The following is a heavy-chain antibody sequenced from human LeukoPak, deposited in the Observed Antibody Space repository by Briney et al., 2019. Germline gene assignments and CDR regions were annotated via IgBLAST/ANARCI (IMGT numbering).Heavy chain of an antibody. J-gene: IGHJ6*02. CDR3: ARDPGP. CDR1: GGSFSGYY. Sequence: SETLSLTCAVYGGSFSGYYWSWIRQPPGKGLEWIGYIYYSGSTNYNPSLKSRVTISVDTSKNQFALKLSSVTAADTAVYYCARDPGPWGQGTTVTVSS. CDR2: IYYSGST. V-gene: IGHV4-59*01.